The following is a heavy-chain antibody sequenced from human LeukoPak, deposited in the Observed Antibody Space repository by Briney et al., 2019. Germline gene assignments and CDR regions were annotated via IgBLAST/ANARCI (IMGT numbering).Heavy chain of an antibody. CDR3: AKGLHGGVGYGVDV. V-gene: IGHV3-23*01. D-gene: IGHD3-16*01. Sequence: GGSLRLSCAASGFTFNTYNMNWVRQAPGKGLEWVSSISGTGGRTYSADSVKGRFTISRDNSKNTLYLQMKNLRVEHTAVYYCAKGLHGGVGYGVDVWGQGTTVSVSS. CDR1: GFTFNTYN. CDR2: ISGTGGRT. J-gene: IGHJ6*02.